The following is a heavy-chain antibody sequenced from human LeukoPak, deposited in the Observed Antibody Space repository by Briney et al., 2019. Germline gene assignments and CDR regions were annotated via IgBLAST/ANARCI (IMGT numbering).Heavy chain of an antibody. CDR1: GFTVSSNS. V-gene: IGHV3-21*01. D-gene: IGHD2-15*01. J-gene: IGHJ4*02. CDR3: ARDHQGYCSGGSCTYFDY. Sequence: GGSLRLSCTVSGFTVSSNSMSWVRQAPGKGLEWVSSISGSSSYIYYADSVKGRFTISRDNAKNSLYLQMNSLRAEDTAVYYCARDHQGYCSGGSCTYFDYWGQGTLLTVSS. CDR2: ISGSSSYI.